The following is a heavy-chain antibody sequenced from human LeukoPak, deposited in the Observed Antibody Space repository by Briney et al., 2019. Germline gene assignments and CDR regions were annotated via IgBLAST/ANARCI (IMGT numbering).Heavy chain of an antibody. D-gene: IGHD2-2*01. Sequence: PGGSLRLSCAASGLTFSKYSMTWVRQAPGKGLEWVSYISSSSSTIYYADSVKGRFTISRDNARNSLYLQMSSLSADDTAVYYCARGGYQTTTCYQFDYWGQGTLVTVSS. CDR3: ARGGYQTTTCYQFDY. CDR1: GLTFSKYS. V-gene: IGHV3-48*04. CDR2: ISSSSSTI. J-gene: IGHJ4*02.